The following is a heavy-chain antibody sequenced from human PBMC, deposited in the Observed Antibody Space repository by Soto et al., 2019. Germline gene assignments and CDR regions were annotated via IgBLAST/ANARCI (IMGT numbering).Heavy chain of an antibody. Sequence: EVQLVESGGGLVQPGRSLRLSCAASGFTFDDYAMHWVRQAPGKGLEWVSGISWNSGSIGYADSVKGRFTISRDNAKNPLYLQMNSLRAEDTALYYCAKDACGSGGSWYINNFDYWGQGTLVTVSS. V-gene: IGHV3-9*01. CDR1: GFTFDDYA. CDR2: ISWNSGSI. J-gene: IGHJ4*02. CDR3: AKDACGSGGSWYINNFDY. D-gene: IGHD2-15*01.